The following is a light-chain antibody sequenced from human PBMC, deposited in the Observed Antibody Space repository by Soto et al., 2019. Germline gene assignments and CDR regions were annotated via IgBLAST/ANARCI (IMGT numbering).Light chain of an antibody. CDR3: QQYGSSPGT. CDR2: GAS. CDR1: QSVTSTY. Sequence: EIVLTQSPCTLSLSPGERATLTCRASQSVTSTYLAWYQQKPGQPPRLLIYGASSRDTGIPDRFSGSGSGTDFTLTISRLEPEDSALYYCQQYGSSPGTFGQGTKVDNK. J-gene: IGKJ1*01. V-gene: IGKV3-20*01.